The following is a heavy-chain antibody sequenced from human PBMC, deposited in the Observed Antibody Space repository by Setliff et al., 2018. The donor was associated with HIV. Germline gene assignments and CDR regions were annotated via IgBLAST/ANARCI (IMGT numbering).Heavy chain of an antibody. CDR3: ARDVSVASFFND. V-gene: IGHV3-21*04. Sequence: PGGSLRLSCEASGFTFSTYSMNWVRQAPGKGLEWVSSISSSSRSKYYADSVKGRFTISRDNAKNSLYLQMNSLRAEDTAVYYCARDVSVASFFNDWGQGTLVTVSS. CDR2: ISSSSRSK. D-gene: IGHD6-19*01. J-gene: IGHJ4*02. CDR1: GFTFSTYS.